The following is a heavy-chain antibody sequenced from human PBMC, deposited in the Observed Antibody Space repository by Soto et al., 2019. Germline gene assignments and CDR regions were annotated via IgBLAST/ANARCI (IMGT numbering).Heavy chain of an antibody. Sequence: PGGSLRLSCAASGFTFSGSAMHWVRQASGKGLEWVGRIRSKANSYATAYAASVKGRFTISRDNAKNTLYLQMNSLRAEDTAVYYCAKDRNLGYCISTSCYGLGYYGMDVWGQGTTVTVSS. CDR3: AKDRNLGYCISTSCYGLGYYGMDV. D-gene: IGHD2-2*01. CDR2: IRSKANSYAT. CDR1: GFTFSGSA. J-gene: IGHJ6*02. V-gene: IGHV3-73*01.